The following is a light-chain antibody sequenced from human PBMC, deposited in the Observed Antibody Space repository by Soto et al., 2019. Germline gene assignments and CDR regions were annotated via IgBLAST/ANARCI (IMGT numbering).Light chain of an antibody. CDR2: HAS. CDR3: QQDNSYA. J-gene: IGKJ1*01. Sequence: DIQMTQSPSTLPASVGDRVTITCRACQSIINWLAWYLQKPGTAAKVLIYHASNLQSGVPSRFSGSGSGTEFTLTISSLQPDDFATYYCQQDNSYAFGQGTKVDI. CDR1: QSIINW. V-gene: IGKV1-5*01.